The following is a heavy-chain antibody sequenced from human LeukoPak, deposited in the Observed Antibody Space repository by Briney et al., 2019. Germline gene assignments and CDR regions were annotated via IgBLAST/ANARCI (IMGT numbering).Heavy chain of an antibody. J-gene: IGHJ4*02. CDR3: AREAAGAAYFDY. Sequence: SETLSLTCTVSGGSISSYYWSWIRQPPGKGLEWIGYIYYSGSTNYNPSLKGRVTILVDTSKNQFSLKLSSVTAADTAVYYCAREAAGAAYFDYWGQGTLVTVSS. CDR2: IYYSGST. V-gene: IGHV4-59*01. D-gene: IGHD3-10*01. CDR1: GGSISSYY.